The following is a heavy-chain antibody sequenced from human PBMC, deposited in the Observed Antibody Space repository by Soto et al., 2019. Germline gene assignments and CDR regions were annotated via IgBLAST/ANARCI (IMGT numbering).Heavy chain of an antibody. CDR3: ARDELLGYFDY. D-gene: IGHD1-26*01. Sequence: QVQLVESGGGVVQPGRSLRLSCAVSGFTFSSYAMHWVRQAPGKGLEWVAVISYDGSNKYYADSVKGRFTISRDNSKNTLYLQMNSLRAEDTAVYYCARDELLGYFDYWCQGTLVTVSS. V-gene: IGHV3-30-3*01. CDR2: ISYDGSNK. J-gene: IGHJ4*02. CDR1: GFTFSSYA.